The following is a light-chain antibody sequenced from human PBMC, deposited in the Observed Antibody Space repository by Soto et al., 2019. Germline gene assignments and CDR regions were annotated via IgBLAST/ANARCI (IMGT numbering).Light chain of an antibody. J-gene: IGKJ4*01. Sequence: DIVLTQSPGTLSLSPGERATLSCRASQSVSRSNFAWYQQKPGQAPRLLIYGASSRATGFPDRFSGSESGTDFTLTISRLEPEDFAVYYCQQYGSPPLTFGGGTKLEIK. CDR3: QQYGSPPLT. CDR1: QSVSRSN. CDR2: GAS. V-gene: IGKV3-20*01.